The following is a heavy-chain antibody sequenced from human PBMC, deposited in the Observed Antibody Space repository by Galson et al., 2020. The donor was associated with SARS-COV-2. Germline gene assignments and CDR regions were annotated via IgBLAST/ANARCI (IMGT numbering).Heavy chain of an antibody. CDR1: GYTLTELS. CDR3: ATALAFGGVQPPDY. V-gene: IGHV1-24*01. D-gene: IGHD3-16*01. CDR2: FDPEDGET. Sequence: ASVKVSCKVSGYTLTELSMHWVRQAPGKGLEWMGGFDPEDGETIYAQKFQGRVTMTEDTSTDTAYMELSSLRSEDTAVYYCATALAFGGVQPPDYWGQGTLVTVSS. J-gene: IGHJ4*02.